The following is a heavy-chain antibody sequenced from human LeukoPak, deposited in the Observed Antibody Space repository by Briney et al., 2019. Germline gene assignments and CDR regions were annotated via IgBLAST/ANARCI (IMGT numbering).Heavy chain of an antibody. CDR2: TFSGRTT. Sequence: PSETLSLTCTVSAGSISSSSHHWGWIRQSPGKGLEWIGSTFSGRTTYYNPSLNDRVTIFVVTSKNRFSLKLSSVTAADTAVYYCAKLLVGVITTHNGDYWGQGTLVTVSS. CDR1: AGSISSSSHH. J-gene: IGHJ4*02. V-gene: IGHV4-39*01. CDR3: AKLLVGVITTHNGDY. D-gene: IGHD3-22*01.